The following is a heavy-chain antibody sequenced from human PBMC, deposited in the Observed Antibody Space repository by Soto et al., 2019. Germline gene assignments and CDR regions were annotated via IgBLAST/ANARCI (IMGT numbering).Heavy chain of an antibody. D-gene: IGHD2-21*02. CDR3: ARGTVVVTAANDHYYYYGMDV. Sequence: GASVKVSCKASGCTFSTYAISWVRQAPGQGLEWMGGIISIFGTANYAQKFQGRVTTTADESTSTAYMELSSLRSEDTAVYYSARGTVVVTAANDHYYYYGMDVWGQGTTVTVSS. CDR1: GCTFSTYA. CDR2: IISIFGTA. V-gene: IGHV1-69*13. J-gene: IGHJ6*02.